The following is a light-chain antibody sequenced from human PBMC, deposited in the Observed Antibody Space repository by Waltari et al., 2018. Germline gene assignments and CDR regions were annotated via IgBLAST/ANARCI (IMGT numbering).Light chain of an antibody. J-gene: IGKJ2*01. CDR1: QDITTS. Sequence: DIQLTHSPSPLSAAVGDGIPLTCQSTQDITTSLSWFPQKPRKAPQLLIYAASSWQAGVPSRCSGTGTGTAYSFTMTSLQPEDSATYGCQHYHSVLGTLGRGTKLQMK. V-gene: IGKV1-33*01. CDR2: AAS. CDR3: QHYHSVLGT.